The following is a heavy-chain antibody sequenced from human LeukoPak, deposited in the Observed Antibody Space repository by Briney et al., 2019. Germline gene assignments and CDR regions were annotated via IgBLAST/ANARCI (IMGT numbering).Heavy chain of an antibody. J-gene: IGHJ4*02. CDR1: GFTFSSYA. Sequence: GGSLRLSCAASGFTFSSYAMSWVRQAPGKGLEWVSAISGSGDTTDYADSVKGRFTISRDDSKNALRLQMDSLRADDTAVYYCAKYRTRVQSSGWSFDYWGQGTLVTVSS. CDR2: ISGSGDTT. V-gene: IGHV3-23*01. CDR3: AKYRTRVQSSGWSFDY. D-gene: IGHD6-19*01.